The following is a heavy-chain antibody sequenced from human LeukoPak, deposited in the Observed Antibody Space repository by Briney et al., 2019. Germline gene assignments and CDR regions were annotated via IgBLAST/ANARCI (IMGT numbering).Heavy chain of an antibody. Sequence: PGGSLRLSCTASGFNFSHYTMTWVRQAPGKGLEWVSSISSAGRYIYYSESLKGRFTVSRDDAPSSLSLQMDSLRAEDSAVYYCARASILPRCFGGSCFAPLDYWGQGSLIAVSS. CDR3: ARASILPRCFGGSCFAPLDY. CDR2: ISSAGRYI. D-gene: IGHD2-15*01. V-gene: IGHV3-21*01. J-gene: IGHJ4*02. CDR1: GFNFSHYT.